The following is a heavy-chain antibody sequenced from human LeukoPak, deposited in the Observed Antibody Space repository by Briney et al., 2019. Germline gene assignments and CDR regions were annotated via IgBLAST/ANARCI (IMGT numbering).Heavy chain of an antibody. D-gene: IGHD3-3*01. V-gene: IGHV3-23*01. CDR1: GFTFSSYA. Sequence: PGGSLRLSCAASGFTFSSYAMSWVRQAPGKGLEWVSAISGSGGSTYYADSVKGRFAISRDNAKNSLYLQMNSLRAEDTAVYYCARDFKIGFLEWLSGDMGVWGKGTTVTVSS. CDR3: ARDFKIGFLEWLSGDMGV. CDR2: ISGSGGST. J-gene: IGHJ6*03.